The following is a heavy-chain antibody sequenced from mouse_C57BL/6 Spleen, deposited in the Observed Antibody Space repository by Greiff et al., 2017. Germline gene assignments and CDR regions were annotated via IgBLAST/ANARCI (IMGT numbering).Heavy chain of an antibody. D-gene: IGHD2-4*01. Sequence: EVQLQQSGPELVKPGASVKISCKASGYTFTDYYMNWVKQSHGKSLEWIGDINPNNGGTSYNQKFKGKATLTVDKSSSTAYMELRSLTSVDSAVYYCARRYDYPLDYWGQGTTLTVSS. CDR3: ARRYDYPLDY. CDR2: INPNNGGT. J-gene: IGHJ2*01. V-gene: IGHV1-26*01. CDR1: GYTFTDYY.